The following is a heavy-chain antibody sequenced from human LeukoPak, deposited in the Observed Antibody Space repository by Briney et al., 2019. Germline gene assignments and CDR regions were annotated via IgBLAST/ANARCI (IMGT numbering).Heavy chain of an antibody. CDR1: GFTFSSYG. Sequence: GGSLRLSCAASGFTFSSYGMHWVCHAPGKGLEWVGVISYDGSNKYYADSVKGRFTISRDNSKNTLYLQMNSLRAEDTAVYYCAKLSGRAVAGTLGYWGQGTLVTVSS. J-gene: IGHJ4*02. V-gene: IGHV3-30*18. D-gene: IGHD6-19*01. CDR3: AKLSGRAVAGTLGY. CDR2: ISYDGSNK.